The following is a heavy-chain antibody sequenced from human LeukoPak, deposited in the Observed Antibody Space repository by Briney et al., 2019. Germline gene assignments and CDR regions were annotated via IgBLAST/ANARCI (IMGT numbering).Heavy chain of an antibody. CDR2: IYYSGST. CDR3: ARERAGRDGYNPFDY. Sequence: SETLSLTCTVSGGSISSYYWSWIRQPPGKGLEWIGYIYYSGSTNYNPSLKSRVTISVDTSKNQFSLKLSSVTAADKAVYYCARERAGRDGYNPFDYWGQGTLVTVSS. CDR1: GGSISSYY. V-gene: IGHV4-59*01. J-gene: IGHJ4*02. D-gene: IGHD5-24*01.